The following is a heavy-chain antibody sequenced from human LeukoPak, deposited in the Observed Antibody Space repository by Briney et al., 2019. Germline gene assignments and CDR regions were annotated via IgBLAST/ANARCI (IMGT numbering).Heavy chain of an antibody. Sequence: GGSLRLSCAASGFTFSNYGMSWVRQAPGKGLEWVSGISGSGGSTYYADSVKGRFTISRDNSKNTLYLQMDSLRAEDTAVYYCAKDRVYSSSWYGGLDYWGQGTLVTVSS. CDR3: AKDRVYSSSWYGGLDY. V-gene: IGHV3-23*01. CDR1: GFTFSNYG. CDR2: ISGSGGST. D-gene: IGHD6-13*01. J-gene: IGHJ4*02.